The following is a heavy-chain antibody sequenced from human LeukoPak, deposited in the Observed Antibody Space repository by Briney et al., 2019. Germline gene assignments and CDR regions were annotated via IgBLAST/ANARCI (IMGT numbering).Heavy chain of an antibody. CDR3: ARDASYGSGSYFYYYYYGMDV. D-gene: IGHD3-10*01. V-gene: IGHV1-2*04. CDR2: INPNSGGT. Sequence: GASVKVSCKASGYTFTSYAMNWVRQAPGQGLEWMGWINPNSGGTNYAQKFQGWVTMTRDTSISTAYMELSRLRSDDTAVYYCARDASYGSGSYFYYYYYGMDVWGQGTTVTVSS. J-gene: IGHJ6*02. CDR1: GYTFTSYA.